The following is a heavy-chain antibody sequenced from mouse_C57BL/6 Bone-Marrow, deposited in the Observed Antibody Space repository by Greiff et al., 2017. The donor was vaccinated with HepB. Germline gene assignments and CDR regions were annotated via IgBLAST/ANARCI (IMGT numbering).Heavy chain of an antibody. CDR1: GYSITSGYY. CDR2: ISYDGSN. Sequence: EVKLQESGPGLVKPSQSLSLTCSVTGYSITSGYYWNWIRQFPGNKLEWMGYISYDGSNNYNPSLKNRISITRDTSKNQFFLKLNSVTTEDTATYYCAREDYGSSQDYWGQGTTLTVSS. D-gene: IGHD1-1*01. J-gene: IGHJ2*01. V-gene: IGHV3-6*01. CDR3: AREDYGSSQDY.